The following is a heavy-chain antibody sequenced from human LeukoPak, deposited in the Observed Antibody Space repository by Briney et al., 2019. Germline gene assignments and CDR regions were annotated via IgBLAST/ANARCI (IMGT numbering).Heavy chain of an antibody. J-gene: IGHJ4*02. CDR2: VHYSGTT. CDR3: SKTGCIFRHFFDH. Sequence: SGTLSLTCSVFADSINNYYWNWIRQPPGKGLEWIGFVHYSGTTNYNPSLKSQVTILIETSKNEFSLSLDSVTTTDPAVSYCSKTGCIFRHFFDHWGQGIPVSVSS. V-gene: IGHV4-59*01. CDR1: ADSINNYY. D-gene: IGHD2-8*01.